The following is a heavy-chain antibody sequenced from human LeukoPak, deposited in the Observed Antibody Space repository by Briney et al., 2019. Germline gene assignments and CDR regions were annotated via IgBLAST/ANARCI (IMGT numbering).Heavy chain of an antibody. Sequence: GGSLRLSCAASGFTVSSNYMSWVRQAPGKGLEWVSVIYSGGSTYYADSVKGRFTISRDNSKNTLYPQMNSLRAEDTAVYYCARAHYDFWSGYYFDYWGQGTLVTVSS. V-gene: IGHV3-53*01. D-gene: IGHD3-3*01. CDR1: GFTVSSNY. J-gene: IGHJ4*02. CDR2: IYSGGST. CDR3: ARAHYDFWSGYYFDY.